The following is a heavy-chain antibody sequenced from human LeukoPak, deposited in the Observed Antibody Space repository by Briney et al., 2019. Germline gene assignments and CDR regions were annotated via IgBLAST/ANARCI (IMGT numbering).Heavy chain of an antibody. CDR3: ARGRTMVRGVIIGYNY. J-gene: IGHJ4*02. D-gene: IGHD3-10*01. V-gene: IGHV4-34*01. Sequence: PSETLSLTCAVYGGSFSGYYWSWIRQPPGKGLEWVGEINHSGSTNYNPSLKSRVTISVDTSKNQFSLKLSSVTAADTAVYYCARGRTMVRGVIIGYNYCGQGTLVTVSS. CDR1: GGSFSGYY. CDR2: INHSGST.